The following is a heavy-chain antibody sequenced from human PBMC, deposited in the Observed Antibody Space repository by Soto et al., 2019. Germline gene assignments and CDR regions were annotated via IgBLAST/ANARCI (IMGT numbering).Heavy chain of an antibody. Sequence: PGGSLRLSCEASGFTFSSYSMNWVRQAPGKGLEWVSYIGGVSSRTYYADSVKGRFTISRDNAKNSLYLQMDSLRVEDTAVYYCARDVGAYDSTGHLDSWGQGTLVTVSS. D-gene: IGHD3-22*01. CDR3: ARDVGAYDSTGHLDS. CDR1: GFTFSSYS. V-gene: IGHV3-48*04. CDR2: IGGVSSRT. J-gene: IGHJ4*02.